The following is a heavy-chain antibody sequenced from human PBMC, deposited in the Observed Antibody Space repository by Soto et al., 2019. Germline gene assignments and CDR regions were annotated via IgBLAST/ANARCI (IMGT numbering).Heavy chain of an antibody. Sequence: GGSLRLSCAVSGFTFSTYSMNWVRQAPGKGLEWVAGINWNGRTKDYVDSVKGRFTISRDTAKSSVYLQMNSLRAEDTALYFCARASPRGRYFDWLIFPLGHWGQGTLVTVSS. CDR2: INWNGRTK. CDR1: GFTFSTYS. V-gene: IGHV3-20*04. CDR3: ARASPRGRYFDWLIFPLGH. D-gene: IGHD3-9*01. J-gene: IGHJ4*02.